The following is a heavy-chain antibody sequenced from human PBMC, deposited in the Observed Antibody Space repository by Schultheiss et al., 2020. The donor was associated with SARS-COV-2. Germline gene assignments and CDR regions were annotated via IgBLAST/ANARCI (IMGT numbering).Heavy chain of an antibody. CDR3: TTGPIQYSSSWYNYFDY. V-gene: IGHV3-49*04. CDR2: ITSKAYGGTT. Sequence: GGSLRLSCTASGFTFGDYAMSWVRQAPGKGLEWVGFITSKAYGGTTEYAASVKGRFTISRDDSKRIAYLQMNSLKTEDTAVYYCTTGPIQYSSSWYNYFDYWGQGTLVTVSS. J-gene: IGHJ4*02. CDR1: GFTFGDYA. D-gene: IGHD6-13*01.